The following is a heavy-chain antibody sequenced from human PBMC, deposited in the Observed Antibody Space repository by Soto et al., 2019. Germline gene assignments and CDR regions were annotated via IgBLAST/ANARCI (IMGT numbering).Heavy chain of an antibody. Sequence: PSETLSLTCAVYGDSFSDDYWSWIPQAPGKGLEWIGEINHSGGTNYNPSPKSRDTISVDTSRNQFSLKLTSVPAADTAIYSCAPRITRYYYINVWDRGTPVTVSS. D-gene: IGHD3-10*01. CDR3: APRITRYYYINV. V-gene: IGHV4-34*01. J-gene: IGHJ6*03. CDR2: INHSGGT. CDR1: GDSFSDDY.